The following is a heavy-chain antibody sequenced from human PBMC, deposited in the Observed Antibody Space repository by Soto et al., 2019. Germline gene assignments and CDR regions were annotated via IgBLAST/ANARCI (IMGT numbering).Heavy chain of an antibody. CDR2: IYNSGNT. V-gene: IGHV4-59*01. CDR3: AAPPRY. CDR1: GGSISSYY. D-gene: IGHD6-6*01. Sequence: QVQLQESGPGLVKPSETLSLTCTVSGGSISSYYWNWIRQPPGKGLEWIGYIYNSGNTNYNPSVRNRVTVSVGTSKDQCSLKLTSVTAADTALYYCAAPPRYWGQGTLVTVSS. J-gene: IGHJ4*02.